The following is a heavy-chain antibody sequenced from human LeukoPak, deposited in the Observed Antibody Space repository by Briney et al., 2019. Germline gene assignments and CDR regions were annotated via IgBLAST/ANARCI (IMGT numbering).Heavy chain of an antibody. CDR3: ARRRDYYDSGVYKGPFFDY. D-gene: IGHD3-22*01. CDR2: LSSSLST. V-gene: IGHV4-59*01. CDR1: VGSMTGNY. J-gene: IGHJ4*02. Sequence: SETLSLIHTISVGSMTGNYWSWLRQSRTKALEWIGYLSSSLSTNYNPYHTSRVTISIDTSNHLFSLRLSSVTAADAAVYYCARRRDYYDSGVYKGPFFDYWGQGTLVTVSP.